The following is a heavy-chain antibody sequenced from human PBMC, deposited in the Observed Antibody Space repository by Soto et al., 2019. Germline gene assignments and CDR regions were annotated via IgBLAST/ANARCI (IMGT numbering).Heavy chain of an antibody. D-gene: IGHD2-21*02. CDR1: GFNFTNHW. CDR2: ITSDGKSK. V-gene: IGHV3-74*01. Sequence: GGSLRLSCAASGFNFTNHWMHWVRQAPGKGLVWVSRITSDGKSKAYAESVKGRFAISRDNAKNTVYLQMNGLTVEDTAVYYCARESGDWPLNWFDPWGQGTLVTVS. CDR3: ARESGDWPLNWFDP. J-gene: IGHJ5*02.